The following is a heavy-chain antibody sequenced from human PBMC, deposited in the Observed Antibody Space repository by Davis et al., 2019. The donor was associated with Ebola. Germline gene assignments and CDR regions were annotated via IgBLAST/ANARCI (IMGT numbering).Heavy chain of an antibody. CDR1: VITFSSYA. CDR3: ARVPAAISGTYFDY. D-gene: IGHD2-2*01. Sequence: PGGSLRLSCTDSVITFSSYAMTWVRQAPGKGLEWVSLISWDGGSTYYADSVKGRFTISRDNSKNSLYLQMNSLRAEDTALYYCARVPAAISGTYFDYWGQGTLVTVSS. J-gene: IGHJ4*02. CDR2: ISWDGGST. V-gene: IGHV3-43D*03.